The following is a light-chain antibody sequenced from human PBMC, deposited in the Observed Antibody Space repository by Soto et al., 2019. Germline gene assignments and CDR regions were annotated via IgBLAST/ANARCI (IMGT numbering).Light chain of an antibody. V-gene: IGKV1-5*03. CDR1: QNISPW. J-gene: IGKJ2*01. CDR3: QQYFSYSRT. Sequence: DIQMTQSPSTLSASVGDRVTSTCRASQNISPWLAWYQQKPGKAPRILIYKASSLETGVPSRFSGRGSGTEFTLTISSLQPDDFATYYCQQYFSYSRTFGQGTKLEIK. CDR2: KAS.